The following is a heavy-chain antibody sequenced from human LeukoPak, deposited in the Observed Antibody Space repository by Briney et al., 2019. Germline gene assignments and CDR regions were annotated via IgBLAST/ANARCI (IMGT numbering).Heavy chain of an antibody. CDR2: IRYDGSNK. Sequence: PGGSLRLSCAASGFTFSSYGMHWVRQAPGKWLEWVAFIRYDGSNKYYADSVKGRFTISRDNSKNTLYLQMNSLRAEDTAVYYCAKDQGIVGATTFDYWGQGTLVTVSS. CDR1: GFTFSSYG. J-gene: IGHJ4*02. V-gene: IGHV3-30*02. D-gene: IGHD1-26*01. CDR3: AKDQGIVGATTFDY.